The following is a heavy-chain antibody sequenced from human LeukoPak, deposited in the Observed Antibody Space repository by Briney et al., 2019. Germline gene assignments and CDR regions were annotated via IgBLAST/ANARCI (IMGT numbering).Heavy chain of an antibody. CDR2: INHSGST. D-gene: IGHD3-3*01. Sequence: SGTLSLTCAVYGGSFSGYYWSWIRQPPGKGLEWIGEINHSGSTNYNPSLKSRVTISVDTSKNQFSLKLSSVTAADTAVYYCARGLNYDLNPWGQGTLVTVSS. CDR1: GGSFSGYY. J-gene: IGHJ5*02. CDR3: ARGLNYDLNP. V-gene: IGHV4-34*01.